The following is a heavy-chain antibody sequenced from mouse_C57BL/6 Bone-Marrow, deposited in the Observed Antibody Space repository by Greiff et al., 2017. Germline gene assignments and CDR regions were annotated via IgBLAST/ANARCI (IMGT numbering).Heavy chain of an antibody. CDR3: AREGYGSEFAY. J-gene: IGHJ3*01. D-gene: IGHD1-1*01. Sequence: QVQLQQSGAELVRPGASVKLSCKASGYTFTDSYINWVKQRPGQGLEWIARIYPGSGNTYCNEKFKGKATLTAEKSSSTAYMQLSSLTSEDSAVYFCAREGYGSEFAYWGQGTLVTVSA. CDR1: GYTFTDSY. V-gene: IGHV1-76*01. CDR2: IYPGSGNT.